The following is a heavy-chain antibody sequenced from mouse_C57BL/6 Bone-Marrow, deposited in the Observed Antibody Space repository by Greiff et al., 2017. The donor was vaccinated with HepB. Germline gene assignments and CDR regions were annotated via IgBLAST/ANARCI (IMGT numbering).Heavy chain of an antibody. D-gene: IGHD1-2*01. Sequence: QVQLQQSGAELVRPGASVKLSCKASCYTFPDYYINWVKQRPGPGLEWIARIYSGSGNTYYNEKFQGKATLTAEQSSSTAYMQLSSLTSEDSAVYFCARDYYGPWFAYWGQGTLVTVSA. J-gene: IGHJ3*01. CDR1: CYTFPDYY. CDR2: IYSGSGNT. CDR3: ARDYYGPWFAY. V-gene: IGHV1-76*01.